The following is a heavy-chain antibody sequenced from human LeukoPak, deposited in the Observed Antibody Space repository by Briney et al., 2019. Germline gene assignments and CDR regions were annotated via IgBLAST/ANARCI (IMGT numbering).Heavy chain of an antibody. CDR3: ATYRSGYYFDY. J-gene: IGHJ4*02. CDR1: GYRFTNYW. Sequence: GESLKISFKGSGYRFTNYWIAWVRPMPGKGLERMGIIYPGDSDTRYSPSFQGQVTISVDKSISTAYLQWSSPKASDTAMYYCATYRSGYYFDYWGQGTLVTVSS. D-gene: IGHD3-22*01. CDR2: IYPGDSDT. V-gene: IGHV5-51*01.